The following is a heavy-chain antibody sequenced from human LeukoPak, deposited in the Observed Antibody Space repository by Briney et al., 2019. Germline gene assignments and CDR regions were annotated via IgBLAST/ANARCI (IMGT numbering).Heavy chain of an antibody. CDR2: INNDDGSIT. V-gene: IGHV3-74*01. Sequence: PGGSLRLSCAASGFTFSSYWMYWVRQTPGKGLVWVSRINNDDGSITNYADSVKGRFTISRDNAKNTLSLQMNSLRAEDTAVYYCAKESAVAGTRGQGTLVTVSS. D-gene: IGHD6-19*01. CDR1: GFTFSSYW. CDR3: AKESAVAGT. J-gene: IGHJ4*02.